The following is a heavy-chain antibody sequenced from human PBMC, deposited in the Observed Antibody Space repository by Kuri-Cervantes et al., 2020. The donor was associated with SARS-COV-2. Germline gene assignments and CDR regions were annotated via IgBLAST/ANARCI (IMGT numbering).Heavy chain of an antibody. D-gene: IGHD4-17*01. CDR2: IYYSGST. CDR3: ARGGYGDYLS. Sequence: GSLRLSCTVSGGSISSYYWSWIRQPPGKGLEWIGYIYYSGSTNYNPSLKSRVTISVDTSKNQFSLKLSSVTAADTAAYYCARGGYGDYLSWGQGTMVTVSS. J-gene: IGHJ5*02. V-gene: IGHV4-59*01. CDR1: GGSISSYY.